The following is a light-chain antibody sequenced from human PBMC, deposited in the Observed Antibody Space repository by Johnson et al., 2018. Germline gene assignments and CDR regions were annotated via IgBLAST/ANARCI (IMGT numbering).Light chain of an antibody. V-gene: IGLV1-51*02. CDR2: ENN. Sequence: QSVLTQPPSVSAAPGQKVTISCSGSSSNIGNNYVSWYQQLPGTAPKLLIYENNKRPSGIPDRFSGSKSGTSATLGITGLQTGDEADYYCGTWDSHLSAVTVFGTGTKVTVL. CDR3: GTWDSHLSAVTV. CDR1: SSNIGNNY. J-gene: IGLJ1*01.